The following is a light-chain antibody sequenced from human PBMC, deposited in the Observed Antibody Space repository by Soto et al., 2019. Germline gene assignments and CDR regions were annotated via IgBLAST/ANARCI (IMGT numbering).Light chain of an antibody. CDR1: QGVSSN. J-gene: IGKJ4*01. CDR2: GTS. Sequence: EIVMTHSPATLPLPPCERATLSFSLSQGVSSNLAWYQQKPGQAPRLLIYGTSTRATGVPARFSGSGSGTEFTLTISNLQSEDFAVYYCQQYNDWPPLTFGGGTKVDI. CDR3: QQYNDWPPLT. V-gene: IGKV3-15*01.